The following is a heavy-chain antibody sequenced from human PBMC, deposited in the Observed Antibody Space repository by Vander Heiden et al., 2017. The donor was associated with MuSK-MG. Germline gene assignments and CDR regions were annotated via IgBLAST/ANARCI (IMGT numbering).Heavy chain of an antibody. CDR3: ARGRGAMGRVVIGYYYMDV. V-gene: IGHV3-21*01. J-gene: IGHJ6*03. D-gene: IGHD2-21*01. CDR2: ISSSSSYI. Sequence: EVQLVESGGGLVKPGGSLRLSCAASGFTFSSYSMNWVRQAPGKGLEWVSSISSSSSYIYYADSVKGRVTSSRDNAKNSLYLQMNSLRAEDTAVYYCARGRGAMGRVVIGYYYMDVWGKGTTVTVSS. CDR1: GFTFSSYS.